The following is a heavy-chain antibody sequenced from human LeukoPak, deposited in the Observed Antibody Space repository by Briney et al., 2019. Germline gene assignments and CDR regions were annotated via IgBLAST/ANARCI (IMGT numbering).Heavy chain of an antibody. D-gene: IGHD6-13*01. Sequence: SEPLSLPCTVSGGSIISRTYYWGWIRQPPGQGLEWIGNIYYSGSTYYNPSLKSRVTISVDTSKNQFSLKLSSVTAADTAVYYCARLVPPSITATGTWFDPWGQGTLVAVSS. CDR2: IYYSGST. J-gene: IGHJ5*02. CDR1: GGSIISRTYY. CDR3: ARLVPPSITATGTWFDP. V-gene: IGHV4-39*01.